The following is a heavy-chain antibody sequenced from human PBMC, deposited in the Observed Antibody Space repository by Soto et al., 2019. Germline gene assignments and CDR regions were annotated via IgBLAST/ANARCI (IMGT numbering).Heavy chain of an antibody. J-gene: IGHJ4*02. CDR2: ISSSGGST. CDR1: GFTFSSYA. CDR3: AKGGPKEAYYDFWSGPGAHYFDY. D-gene: IGHD3-3*01. Sequence: GGSLRLSCAASGFTFSSYAMSWVRQAPGKGLEWVSAISSSGGSTYYADSVKGRFTISRDNSKNTLYLQMNSLRAEDTAVYYCAKGGPKEAYYDFWSGPGAHYFDYWGQGTLVTVSS. V-gene: IGHV3-23*01.